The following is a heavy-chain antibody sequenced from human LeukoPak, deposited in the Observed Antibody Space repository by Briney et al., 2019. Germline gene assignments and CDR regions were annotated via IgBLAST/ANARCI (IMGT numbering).Heavy chain of an antibody. CDR3: ATDSHDFWSGGFDP. V-gene: IGHV3-21*01. CDR2: ISSSSSYI. CDR1: GFTFSSYS. Sequence: GGSLRLSCAASGFTFSSYSMNWVRQAPGKGLEWVSSISSSSSYIYYADSVKGRFTISRDNAKNSLYLQMNSLRAEDTAVYYCATDSHDFWSGGFDPWGQGTLVTVSS. D-gene: IGHD3-3*01. J-gene: IGHJ5*02.